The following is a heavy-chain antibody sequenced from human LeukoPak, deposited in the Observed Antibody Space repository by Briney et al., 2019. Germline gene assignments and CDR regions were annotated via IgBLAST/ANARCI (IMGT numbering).Heavy chain of an antibody. J-gene: IGHJ4*02. V-gene: IGHV4-34*01. CDR3: ACRITIFEVVYQS. D-gene: IGHD3-3*01. CDR1: GGSFSGYY. Sequence: SETLSLTCAVYGGSFSGYYWSWIRQPPGKGLEWIGEINHSGSTNYNPSLKSRVTISVDTSKNQFSLKLSSVTAADTAGYCWACRITIFEVVYQSWGQGTLVTVSS. CDR2: INHSGST.